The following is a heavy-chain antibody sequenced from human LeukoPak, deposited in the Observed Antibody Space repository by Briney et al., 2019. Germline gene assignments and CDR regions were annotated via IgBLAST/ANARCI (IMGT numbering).Heavy chain of an antibody. CDR3: ARLGSFVDY. D-gene: IGHD3-10*01. V-gene: IGHV4-59*08. J-gene: IGHJ4*02. CDR2: IYYSGSV. Sequence: SETLSLTCTLSGGSLSSYYWGWIRQPPGKGLQWIGYIYYSGSVNYNPSLKSRVTISVDTSKNQFSLNLSSVTAADTAVYYCARLGSFVDYWGQGTQVTVSS. CDR1: GGSLSSYY.